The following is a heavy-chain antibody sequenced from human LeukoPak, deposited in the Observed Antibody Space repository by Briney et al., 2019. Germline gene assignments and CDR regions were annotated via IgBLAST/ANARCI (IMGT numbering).Heavy chain of an antibody. Sequence: SETLSLTCTVSGGSISSYYWSWIRQPPGKGLEWIGYIYYSGSTNYKPSLKSRVTMSIDTSNNQFSLRLRFVTAADTAVYYCARDSGTTGEVKFDPWGQGTLVTVSS. D-gene: IGHD3-10*01. CDR1: GGSISSYY. CDR3: ARDSGTTGEVKFDP. CDR2: IYYSGST. V-gene: IGHV4-59*12. J-gene: IGHJ5*02.